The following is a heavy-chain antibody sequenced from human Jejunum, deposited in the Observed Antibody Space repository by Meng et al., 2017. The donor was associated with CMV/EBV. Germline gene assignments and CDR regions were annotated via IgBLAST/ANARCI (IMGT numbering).Heavy chain of an antibody. CDR2: ISWNGHDT. J-gene: IGHJ4*02. V-gene: IGHV3-20*03. D-gene: IGHD6-19*01. Sequence: AASGLHFDDHGMAWFRQVPGKGLEWVSGISWNGHDTAYADSVKGRFTISRDNAKNSLYLEMNSLRAEDTALYYCTRDWARGWYDYWGQGTLVTVSS. CDR3: TRDWARGWYDY. CDR1: GLHFDDHG.